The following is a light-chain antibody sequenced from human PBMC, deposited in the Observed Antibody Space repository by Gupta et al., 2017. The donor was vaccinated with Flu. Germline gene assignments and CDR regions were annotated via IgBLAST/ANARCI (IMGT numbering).Light chain of an antibody. CDR1: SSNIGAGFD. Sequence: QSVLTQPPSVSGAPGQRVTISCTGSSSNIGAGFDVNWYQQLPGTAPTLLIYGNSNRPSGVSDRFSGAKYGTSASLESNALQAEDEADLYCQAYDSSLSGSEVVFGGGTKLTVL. CDR2: GNS. J-gene: IGLJ2*01. V-gene: IGLV1-40*01. CDR3: QAYDSSLSGSEVV.